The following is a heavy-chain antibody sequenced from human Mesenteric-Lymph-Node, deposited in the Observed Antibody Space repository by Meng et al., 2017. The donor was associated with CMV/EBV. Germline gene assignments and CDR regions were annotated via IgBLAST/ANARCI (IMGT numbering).Heavy chain of an antibody. D-gene: IGHD3-16*01. Sequence: FSPSTSGVTVGWIRQPPGEALEWLALIYWDDDKRYSPSLKSRLTITKDTSRRQVVLTMTNMDPVDTATYYCAHRQEGVQPFDYWGPGTLVTVSS. CDR2: IYWDDDK. J-gene: IGHJ4*02. V-gene: IGHV2-5*02. CDR1: FSPSTSGVT. CDR3: AHRQEGVQPFDY.